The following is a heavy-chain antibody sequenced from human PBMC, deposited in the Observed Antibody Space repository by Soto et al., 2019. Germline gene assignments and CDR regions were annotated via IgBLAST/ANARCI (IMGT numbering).Heavy chain of an antibody. Sequence: GGSLRLSCAASGFTFSSYAMSWVRQAPGKGLEWVSAISGSGGSTYYADSVKGRFTISRDNSKNTLYLQMNSLRAEDTAVYYCAKGYYDSSGLARPKNYYYYYGMDVWGQGTTVTVSS. CDR1: GFTFSSYA. J-gene: IGHJ6*02. V-gene: IGHV3-23*01. CDR3: AKGYYDSSGLARPKNYYYYYGMDV. CDR2: ISGSGGST. D-gene: IGHD3-22*01.